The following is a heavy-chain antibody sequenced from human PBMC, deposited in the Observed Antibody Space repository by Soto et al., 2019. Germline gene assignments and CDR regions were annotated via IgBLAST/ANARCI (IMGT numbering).Heavy chain of an antibody. CDR2: ISAYNGNT. J-gene: IGHJ6*02. V-gene: IGHV1-18*04. CDR1: GYTFTSYG. Sequence: QVQLVQSGAEVKKPGASVKVSCKASGYTFTSYGISWVRQAPGQGLEWMGWISAYNGNTNYAQKLQGRVTMTTDTSTSTAYMEQRSLRSDDTAVYYCAGERLSPVPSYYYYYGMDVWGQGTTVTVSS. D-gene: IGHD6-6*01. CDR3: AGERLSPVPSYYYYYGMDV.